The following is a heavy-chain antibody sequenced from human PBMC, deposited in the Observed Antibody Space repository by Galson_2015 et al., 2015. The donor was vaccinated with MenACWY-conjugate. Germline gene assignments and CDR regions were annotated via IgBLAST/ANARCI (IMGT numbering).Heavy chain of an antibody. J-gene: IGHJ1*01. D-gene: IGHD6-19*01. V-gene: IGHV3-64D*09. CDR3: VKAWYSRDWYSLYNFLFQH. CDR2: ISPSGSNT. CDR1: GFVFSSYT. Sequence: SLRLSCAASGFVFSSYTMHWVRQAPGEGLECISTISPSGSNTFYADSAKGRFSISRDNSKTTVYLNMSSLRPEDTAVYYCVKAWYSRDWYSLYNFLFQHWGQGTQVIVSS.